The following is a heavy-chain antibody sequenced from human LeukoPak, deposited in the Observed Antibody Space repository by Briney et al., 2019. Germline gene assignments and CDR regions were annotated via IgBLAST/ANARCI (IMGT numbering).Heavy chain of an antibody. CDR2: INTDVIST. J-gene: IGHJ4*02. Sequence: GGSLRLSCAASGFTFSNYWMHWVRQAPGKGLVWVSRINTDVISTNYADSVKGRFTISRDNAKNTLYLQLNSLRAEDTAVSYCASLYYYDSSGYSDDYWGQGTLVTVSS. CDR1: GFTFSNYW. D-gene: IGHD3-22*01. V-gene: IGHV3-74*01. CDR3: ASLYYYDSSGYSDDY.